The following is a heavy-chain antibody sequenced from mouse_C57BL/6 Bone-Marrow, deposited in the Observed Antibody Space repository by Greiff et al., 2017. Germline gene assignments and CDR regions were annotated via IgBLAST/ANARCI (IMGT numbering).Heavy chain of an antibody. CDR3: ASGYDDAMDY. D-gene: IGHD2-3*01. Sequence: VQRVESGPGLVAPSQSLSITCTVSGFSLTSYGVDWVRQSPGKGLEWLGVIWGVGSTNYNSALKSRLSISKDNSKSQVFLKMNSLQTDDTARYYCASGYDDAMDYWGKGTSVTVSS. CDR2: IWGVGST. CDR1: GFSLTSYG. V-gene: IGHV2-6*01. J-gene: IGHJ4*01.